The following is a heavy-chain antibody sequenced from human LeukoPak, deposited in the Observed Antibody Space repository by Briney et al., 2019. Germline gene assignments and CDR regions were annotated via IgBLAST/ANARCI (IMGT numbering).Heavy chain of an antibody. CDR1: GGSISSSSYY. CDR3: ATKEMEPFSDWYLDH. Sequence: SETLSLTCTVSGGSISSSSYYWGWSRQPPGKGREWIVSIYYSGSTYYNPSRKSRVTISVDTCKNQFSLKLSSVTPADTGVYYCATKEMEPFSDWYLDHWGRGTLVPVSS. V-gene: IGHV4-39*07. CDR2: IYYSGST. D-gene: IGHD5-24*01. J-gene: IGHJ2*01.